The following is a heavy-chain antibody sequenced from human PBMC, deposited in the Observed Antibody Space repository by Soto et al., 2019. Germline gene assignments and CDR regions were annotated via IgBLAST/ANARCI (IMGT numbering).Heavy chain of an antibody. V-gene: IGHV3-53*01. CDR3: ATWHEREHAYDV. J-gene: IGHJ3*01. Sequence: DVQLVESGGGLIQPGESLRLSCAAFGLTISGKKYVAWVRQAPGKGLEWVSALYDVAGSFYADSVKGRFTTSSDSSKTTVYLQMHYLRPDDTAVYYCATWHEREHAYDVWGQGTTVTVSS. CDR2: LYDVAGS. CDR1: GLTISGKKY. D-gene: IGHD1-1*01.